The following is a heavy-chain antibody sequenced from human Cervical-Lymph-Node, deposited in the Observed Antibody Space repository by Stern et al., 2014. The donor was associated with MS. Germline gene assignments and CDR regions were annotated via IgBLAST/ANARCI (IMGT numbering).Heavy chain of an antibody. V-gene: IGHV4-61*02. Sequence: VQLQESGPGLVKPSQTLSLSCAVSGDSISGSSDYWSWIRQPAGRGLEWIGRIYPSGSTSLKPSLRSPVNMSVGTSKNQFSLQLSSVTAADTAVYYCVRDVRSMYDWDYFWFDPWGQGTLVTVSS. CDR2: IYPSGST. D-gene: IGHD1-7*01. CDR3: VRDVRSMYDWDYFWFDP. CDR1: GDSISGSSDY. J-gene: IGHJ5*02.